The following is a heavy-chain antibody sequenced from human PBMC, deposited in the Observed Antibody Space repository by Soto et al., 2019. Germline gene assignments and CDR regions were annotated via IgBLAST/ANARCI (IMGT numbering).Heavy chain of an antibody. D-gene: IGHD2-15*01. J-gene: IGHJ4*02. CDR3: ARVGCSGGSCYYFDS. Sequence: QVQLQESGPGLVKPSQTLSLTCTVSGGSISSGGYYWSWIRQHPGKGLEWIGYIYYSGSAYYNPSLKSRVTVSVDTSKNQFSLKLSSVTAAGTAVYYCARVGCSGGSCYYFDSWGQGTLVTVSS. V-gene: IGHV4-31*03. CDR1: GGSISSGGYY. CDR2: IYYSGSA.